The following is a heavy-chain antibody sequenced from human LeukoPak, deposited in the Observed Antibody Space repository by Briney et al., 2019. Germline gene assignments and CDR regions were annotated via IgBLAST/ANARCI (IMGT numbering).Heavy chain of an antibody. V-gene: IGHV3-7*01. Sequence: GSLRLSCAASGFTFSSYWMTWVRPAPGKGLEWVANIKQDGSETYYVDSVKGRFNISRDNAKNSLYLQMNSLRAEDTAVYYCAGNGGKAAPTGYWGQGALVTVSS. CDR2: IKQDGSET. D-gene: IGHD4-11*01. J-gene: IGHJ4*02. CDR1: GFTFSSYW. CDR3: AGNGGKAAPTGY.